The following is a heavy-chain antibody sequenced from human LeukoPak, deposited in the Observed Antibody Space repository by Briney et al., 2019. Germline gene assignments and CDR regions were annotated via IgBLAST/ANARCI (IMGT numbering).Heavy chain of an antibody. CDR3: ARFHYDSSSAFDI. V-gene: IGHV4-39*01. CDR1: GGSISGSSYY. D-gene: IGHD3-22*01. CDR2: IYYSGST. J-gene: IGHJ3*02. Sequence: SETLSLTCTVSGGSISGSSYYWGWIRQPPGKGLEWIGSIYYSGSTYYNPSLKSRVTISVDTSKNQFSLKLSSVTAADTAVYYCARFHYDSSSAFDIWGQGTMVTVSS.